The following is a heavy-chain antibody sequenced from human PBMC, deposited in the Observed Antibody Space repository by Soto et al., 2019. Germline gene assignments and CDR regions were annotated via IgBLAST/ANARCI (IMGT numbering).Heavy chain of an antibody. J-gene: IGHJ4*02. CDR2: ISGGGYTT. D-gene: IGHD6-19*01. CDR3: AKQAEYISDPIDY. Sequence: GSLRLSCAASGFPFSSYAMSWVRQPPGHGLEWVSIISGGGYTTYSADSVTGRFTISRDNSKNTLYLQMNSLRAEDSAVYYCAKQAEYISDPIDYWGQGTLVTVSS. CDR1: GFPFSSYA. V-gene: IGHV3-23*01.